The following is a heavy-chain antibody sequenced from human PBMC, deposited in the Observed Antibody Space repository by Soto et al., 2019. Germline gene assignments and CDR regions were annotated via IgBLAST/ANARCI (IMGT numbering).Heavy chain of an antibody. CDR1: GYTFTTYG. CDR2: ISAYNGNT. CDR3: ARDAVSGDYSNILDY. D-gene: IGHD4-4*01. V-gene: IGHV1-18*01. Sequence: QVQLVQSGPEVKKPGASVKVSCKASGYTFTTYGINWVRQAPGQGLEWMGWISAYNGNTAYAQRFQGRVTETTDTTTSTAYMEMRSLRSDDTAVYYCARDAVSGDYSNILDYGGQGTLVSVSS. J-gene: IGHJ4*02.